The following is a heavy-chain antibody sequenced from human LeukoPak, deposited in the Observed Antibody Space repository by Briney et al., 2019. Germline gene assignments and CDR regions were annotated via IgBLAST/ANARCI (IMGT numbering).Heavy chain of an antibody. V-gene: IGHV4-34*01. J-gene: IGHJ2*01. CDR1: GGSISSYY. CDR2: IHRSGST. Sequence: PSETLSLTCTDSGGSISSYYWSWLRQPPGKGLEWIGEIHRSGSTNYNPSLKSRVSISVDTSKNQFSLKLSSVTAADTAVYYCARFLAYCGGDCSNWYFDLWGRGTLVTVSS. D-gene: IGHD2-21*02. CDR3: ARFLAYCGGDCSNWYFDL.